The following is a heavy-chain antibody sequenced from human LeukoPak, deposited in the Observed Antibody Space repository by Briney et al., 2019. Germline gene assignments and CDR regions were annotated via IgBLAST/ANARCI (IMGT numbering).Heavy chain of an antibody. Sequence: GGSLRLSCAASGFTFSNYAMSWVRQAPGKGLEWVSAIGGGGGRTYYADSVRGRFTISSDNSKNTLYLQMNSLRVEDTAVYYCAKQHSYCDGDCLTDYWGQGTLVTVSS. CDR3: AKQHSYCDGDCLTDY. CDR2: IGGGGGRT. V-gene: IGHV3-23*01. CDR1: GFTFSNYA. J-gene: IGHJ4*02. D-gene: IGHD2-21*02.